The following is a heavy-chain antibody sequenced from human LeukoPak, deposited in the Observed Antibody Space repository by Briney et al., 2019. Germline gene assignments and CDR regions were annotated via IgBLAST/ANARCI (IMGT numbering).Heavy chain of an antibody. V-gene: IGHV4-34*09. Sequence: PSETLSLTCAVYGGSFSGYYWSWIRQPPGKGLEWIGEINHSGSTNYNPSLKSRVTISVDTSKNQFSLKLSSVTAADTAVYYCARDSRGGYDSSGIDYWGQGTLVTVSS. J-gene: IGHJ4*02. CDR3: ARDSRGGYDSSGIDY. CDR2: INHSGST. D-gene: IGHD3-22*01. CDR1: GGSFSGYY.